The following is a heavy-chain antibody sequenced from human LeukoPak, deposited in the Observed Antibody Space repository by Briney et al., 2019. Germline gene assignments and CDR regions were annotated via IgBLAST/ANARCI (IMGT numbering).Heavy chain of an antibody. CDR1: GFAFSNFA. J-gene: IGHJ6*03. V-gene: IGHV3-30*04. CDR2: VSYEGTIK. D-gene: IGHD6-6*01. CDR3: AREVGGSSSPEEVDYYYYYMDV. Sequence: PGGSLRLSCAASGFAFSNFAMHWVRQAPGKGLEWVAVVSYEGTIKYYTDSAKGRFTISRDNAKNSLYLQMNSLRAEDTAVYYCAREVGGSSSPEEVDYYYYYMDVWGKGTTVTVSS.